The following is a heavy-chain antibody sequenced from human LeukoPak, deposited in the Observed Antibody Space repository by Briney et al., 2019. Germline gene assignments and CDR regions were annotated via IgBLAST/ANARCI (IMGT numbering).Heavy chain of an antibody. Sequence: GGSLRLSCSASGFVFSIYTMYWVRQAPGKGPEYVSTISGSGNGGSIYYADSVKGRFTISRDDSKSILYLQMNGLRSEDTAVYYCVEDFGRVRGTPDSWGQGTLVTVSS. D-gene: IGHD3-16*01. CDR3: VEDFGRVRGTPDS. CDR2: ISGSGNGGSI. CDR1: GFVFSIYT. J-gene: IGHJ4*02. V-gene: IGHV3-64D*06.